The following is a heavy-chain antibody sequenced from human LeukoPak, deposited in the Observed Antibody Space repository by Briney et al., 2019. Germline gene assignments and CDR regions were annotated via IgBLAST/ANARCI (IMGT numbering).Heavy chain of an antibody. CDR1: GFTFDDYA. D-gene: IGHD3-10*01. J-gene: IGHJ6*02. Sequence: GGSLRLSCAASGFTFDDYAIHWVRQAPGKGLEWVSGVSWNSARIDYADSVKGRFTISRDNAKNSLYLQMNSLRAEDTALYYCGKDTASGTRGYYGMDVWGQGTTVTVSS. V-gene: IGHV3-9*01. CDR3: GKDTASGTRGYYGMDV. CDR2: VSWNSARI.